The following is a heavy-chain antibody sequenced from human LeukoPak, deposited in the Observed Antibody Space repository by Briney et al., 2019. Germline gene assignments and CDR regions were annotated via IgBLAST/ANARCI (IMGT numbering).Heavy chain of an antibody. CDR2: ISGYNGDI. V-gene: IGHV1-18*01. D-gene: IGHD5-24*01. Sequence: ASVKVSCKASGGTFSSYAITWVRQAPGQGLEWMGWISGYNGDINYAQRLQGRVTMTTDTSTSTAYVELRSLSSDDTAVYYCARVLSREGYFDYWGQGTLVTVSS. CDR1: GGTFSSYA. J-gene: IGHJ4*02. CDR3: ARVLSREGYFDY.